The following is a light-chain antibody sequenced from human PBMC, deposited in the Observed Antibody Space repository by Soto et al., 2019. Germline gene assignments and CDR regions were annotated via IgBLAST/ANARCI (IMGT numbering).Light chain of an antibody. CDR2: EDT. CDR3: CSYAGGNNWV. J-gene: IGLJ3*02. Sequence: QSALTQPASVSGSPGQSITISCTGTGSDVGRYNLVSWYQQHPGKAPKLVIYEDTKRPAGTSSRFSGSKSANTASLTVSGLQAEDEADYYCCSYAGGNNWVFGGGTKLTV. CDR1: GSDVGRYNL. V-gene: IGLV2-23*01.